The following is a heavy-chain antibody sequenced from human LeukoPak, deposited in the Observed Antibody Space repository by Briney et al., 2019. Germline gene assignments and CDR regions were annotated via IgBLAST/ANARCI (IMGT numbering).Heavy chain of an antibody. V-gene: IGHV3-9*01. D-gene: IGHD3-3*01. CDR1: RFTFDDYA. CDR2: ISWNSGSI. J-gene: IGHJ4*02. CDR3: AKDKDFWSGEYYFDY. Sequence: PGGSLRLSCAASRFTFDDYAMHWVRHAPGKGLEWVSGISWNSGSIGYADSVEGRFTISRDNAKNSLYLQMNSLRAEDTALYYCAKDKDFWSGEYYFDYWGQGTLVTVSS.